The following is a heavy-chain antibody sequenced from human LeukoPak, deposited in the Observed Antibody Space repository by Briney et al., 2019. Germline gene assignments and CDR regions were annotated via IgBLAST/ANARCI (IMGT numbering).Heavy chain of an antibody. Sequence: PSETLSLTCAVYGGSFSGYYWSWIRQPPGKGLELIGEINHSGSTNYNPSLKSRVTISVDTSKNQFSLKLSSVTAADTAVYYCARDSLYYYYYYMDVWGKGTTVTVSS. D-gene: IGHD2-15*01. CDR1: GGSFSGYY. V-gene: IGHV4-34*01. J-gene: IGHJ6*03. CDR3: ARDSLYYYYYYMDV. CDR2: INHSGST.